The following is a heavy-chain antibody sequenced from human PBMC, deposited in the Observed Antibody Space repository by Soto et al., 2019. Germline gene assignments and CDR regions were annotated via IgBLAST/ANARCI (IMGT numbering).Heavy chain of an antibody. V-gene: IGHV4-30-4*01. Sequence: PSETLSLTCTVSGGSISSGDYYWSWIRQPPGKGLEWIGYIYYSGSTYYNPSLKSRVTISVDTSKNQFSLKLSSVTAADTAVYYCARLGPLNTPPYYDFWSGHNPWFDPWGQGTLVTVSS. CDR2: IYYSGST. D-gene: IGHD3-3*01. J-gene: IGHJ5*02. CDR1: GGSISSGDYY. CDR3: ARLGPLNTPPYYDFWSGHNPWFDP.